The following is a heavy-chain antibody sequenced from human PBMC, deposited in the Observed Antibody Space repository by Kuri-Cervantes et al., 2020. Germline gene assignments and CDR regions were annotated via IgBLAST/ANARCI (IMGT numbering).Heavy chain of an antibody. J-gene: IGHJ3*02. D-gene: IGHD3-16*02. Sequence: SGPTLVKPTQTLTLTCTFSGFSLSTSGVGVGWIRQPSGKALEWLALIYWNDDKRYSPSLKSRLTITKDTSKNQVVLTMTNMDPVDTATYYCARSPPYDYVWGSYRMRDAFDIWGQGTMVTVSS. CDR1: GFSLSTSGVG. CDR3: ARSPPYDYVWGSYRMRDAFDI. CDR2: IYWNDDK. V-gene: IGHV2-5*01.